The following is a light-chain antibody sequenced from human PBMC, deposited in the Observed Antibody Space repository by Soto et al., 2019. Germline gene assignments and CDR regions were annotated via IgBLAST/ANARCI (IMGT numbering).Light chain of an antibody. CDR1: QSVSSY. J-gene: IGKJ5*01. CDR3: QQRSNWPPLT. Sequence: EIVLTQSPATLSLSPGEKANRSCRASQSVSSYLAWYQQKPGQAPRLLIYDASNRATGIPARFSGSGSGTDFTLTIRRLEPEDFAVYYCQQRSNWPPLTFGQGTRLEI. V-gene: IGKV3-11*01. CDR2: DAS.